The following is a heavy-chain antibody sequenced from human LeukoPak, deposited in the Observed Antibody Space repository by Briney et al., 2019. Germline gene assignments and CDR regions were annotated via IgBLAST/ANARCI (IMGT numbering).Heavy chain of an antibody. J-gene: IGHJ4*02. Sequence: SETLSLTCAVYGGSFSGYYWSWIRQPPGKGLEWVGEINHSGSTNYNPSLKSRVTISVDTSKNQFSLKLSSVTAADTAVYYCARGGWYGSFFDYWGQGTLVTVSS. CDR1: GGSFSGYY. CDR3: ARGGWYGSFFDY. CDR2: INHSGST. V-gene: IGHV4-34*01. D-gene: IGHD6-19*01.